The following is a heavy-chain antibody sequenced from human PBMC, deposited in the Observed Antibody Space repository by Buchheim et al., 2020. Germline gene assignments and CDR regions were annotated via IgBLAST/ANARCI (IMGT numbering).Heavy chain of an antibody. CDR3: GRFNIARNV. D-gene: IGHD1-26*01. CDR2: MWHDGSHE. V-gene: IGHV3-33*01. J-gene: IGHJ6*02. CDR1: GFPFGTYV. Sequence: QVQLVESGGGMVQPGRSVTLSCAASGFPFGTYVMHWVRQAPGKGLEWVSSMWHDGSHEKYVDSVKGRFTIARDNSKKTLYLQMQRLTAEEPAVYLRGRFNIARNVWGQG.